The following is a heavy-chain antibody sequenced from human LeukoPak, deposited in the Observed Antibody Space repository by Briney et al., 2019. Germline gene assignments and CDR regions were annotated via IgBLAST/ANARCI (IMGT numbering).Heavy chain of an antibody. CDR2: IYYSENT. J-gene: IGHJ4*02. CDR3: ARKTYYYDSSGYYSYFDY. V-gene: IGHV4-59*08. CDR1: GGSISSYY. D-gene: IGHD3-22*01. Sequence: PSETLTLTCTVSGGSISSYYWSWIRQPPGKGLERIGYIYYSENTNYNPSLKSRVTMSVDTSKNQFSLKQSSVTAADTAVYYCARKTYYYDSSGYYSYFDYWGQGTLVTVSS.